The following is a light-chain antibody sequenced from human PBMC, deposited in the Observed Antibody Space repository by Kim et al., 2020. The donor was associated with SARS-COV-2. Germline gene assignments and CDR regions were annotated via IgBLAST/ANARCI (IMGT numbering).Light chain of an antibody. CDR1: KLGDKY. Sequence: GSPRQTASITCSGDKLGDKYACWYQQKPGQSPVLVIYQDSKRPSGIPERFSGSNSGNTDTLTISGTQAMDEADYYCQAWDSSNVVFGGGTQLTVL. CDR3: QAWDSSNVV. CDR2: QDS. J-gene: IGLJ2*01. V-gene: IGLV3-1*01.